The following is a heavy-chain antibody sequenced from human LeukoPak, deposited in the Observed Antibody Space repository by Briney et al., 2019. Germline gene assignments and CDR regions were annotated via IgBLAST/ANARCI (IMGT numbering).Heavy chain of an antibody. V-gene: IGHV3-30*03. Sequence: GRSLRLSCAASGFTFSSYGMHWVRQAPGKGLEWVAFISFDGSNQYYADSVKGRFTISRDNAKNSLYLQMNSLRAEDTAVYYCARDSTYGSGSYYFSYYYYGMDVWDQGTTVTVSS. D-gene: IGHD3-10*01. CDR2: ISFDGSNQ. J-gene: IGHJ6*02. CDR1: GFTFSSYG. CDR3: ARDSTYGSGSYYFSYYYYGMDV.